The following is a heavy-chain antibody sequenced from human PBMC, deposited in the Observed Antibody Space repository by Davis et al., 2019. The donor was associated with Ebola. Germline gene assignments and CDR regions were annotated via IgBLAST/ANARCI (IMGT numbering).Heavy chain of an antibody. V-gene: IGHV1-18*01. CDR3: ARHQYCSGIGGSCYLLDY. CDR1: GYTFTSYG. Sequence: AASVKVSRKASGYTFTSYGISWVRQAPGQGLEWMGWISAYNGNTNYAQKLQGRVTMTTDTSTSTAYMELRSLRSDDTAVYYCARHQYCSGIGGSCYLLDYWGQGTLVTVSS. D-gene: IGHD2-15*01. J-gene: IGHJ4*02. CDR2: ISAYNGNT.